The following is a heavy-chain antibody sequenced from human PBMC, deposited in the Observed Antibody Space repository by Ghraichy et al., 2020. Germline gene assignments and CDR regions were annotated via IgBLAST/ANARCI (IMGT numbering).Heavy chain of an antibody. V-gene: IGHV3-23*01. CDR3: AKDQMYRGVSGRYYYYMDV. CDR1: GFTFSSYA. CDR2: ISGSGGST. D-gene: IGHD3-10*01. Sequence: GGSLRLSCAASGFTFSSYAMSWVRQAPGKGLEWVSAISGSGGSTYYADSVKGRFTISRDNSKNTLYLQMNSLRAEDTAVYYCAKDQMYRGVSGRYYYYMDVWGKGTTVTVSS. J-gene: IGHJ6*03.